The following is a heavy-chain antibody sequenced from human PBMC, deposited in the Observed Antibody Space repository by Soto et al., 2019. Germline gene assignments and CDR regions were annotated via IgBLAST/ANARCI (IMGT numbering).Heavy chain of an antibody. J-gene: IGHJ4*02. CDR2: IKSKTDSGTT. Sequence: GGSLRLSCAASGFILSSSALSWVRQAQGKGLEWGGRIKSKTDSGTTDYAAPVKGRFTISRDDSKNTLYLQINSLKTEDTAVYYYTTEGDATSGYYSDYLVQGTLDPVFS. CDR1: GFILSSSA. D-gene: IGHD3-22*01. CDR3: TTEGDATSGYYSDY. V-gene: IGHV3-15*01.